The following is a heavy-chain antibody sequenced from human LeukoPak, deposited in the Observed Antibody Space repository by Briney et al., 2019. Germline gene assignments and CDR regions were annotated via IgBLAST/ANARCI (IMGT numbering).Heavy chain of an antibody. V-gene: IGHV7-4-1*02. D-gene: IGHD5-12*01. Sequence: ASVKVSCKASGYTFTTNYAMNWVRQAPGQGLEWMGWIDTTTGNPTYAQGFTGRFVFSLDTSISTAYLQISSLKAEDTAVYYCARDGYGYDAFDFWGQGTMVTVSS. J-gene: IGHJ3*01. CDR2: IDTTTGNP. CDR3: ARDGYGYDAFDF. CDR1: GYTFTTNYA.